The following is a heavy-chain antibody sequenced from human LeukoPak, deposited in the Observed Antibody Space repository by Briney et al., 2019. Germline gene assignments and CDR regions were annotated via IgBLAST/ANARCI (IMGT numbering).Heavy chain of an antibody. CDR1: GGSISSSNW. J-gene: IGHJ5*02. Sequence: SETLSLTCAVSGGSISSSNWWSWVRQPPGKGLEWIGYIYYSGSTNYNPSLKSRVTISVDTSKNQFSLKLSSVTAADTAVYYCARDGSSSWSGGTNWFDPWGQGTLVTVSS. V-gene: IGHV4-4*02. D-gene: IGHD6-13*01. CDR3: ARDGSSSWSGGTNWFDP. CDR2: IYYSGST.